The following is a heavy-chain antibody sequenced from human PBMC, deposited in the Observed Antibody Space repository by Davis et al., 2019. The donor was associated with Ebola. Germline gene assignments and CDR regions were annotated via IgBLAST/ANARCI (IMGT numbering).Heavy chain of an antibody. V-gene: IGHV4-34*01. D-gene: IGHD3-22*01. CDR1: GGSLSDYY. J-gene: IGHJ4*02. CDR2: INHSGSA. CDR3: ARGPRINSGYYYVNY. Sequence: PSETLSLTCAVYGGSLSDYYWSWIRQPPGKGLEWIGEINHSGSANYNPSLKSRVTISVDTSKNQFSLKLSSVTAADTAVYYCARGPRINSGYYYVNYWSQGTLVTVSS.